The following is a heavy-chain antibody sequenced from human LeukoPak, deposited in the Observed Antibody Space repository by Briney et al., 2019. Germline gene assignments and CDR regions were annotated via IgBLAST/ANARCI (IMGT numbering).Heavy chain of an antibody. CDR1: GYTFTGYY. CDR2: INPNSGGT. Sequence: ASVKVSCKASGYTFTGYYMHWVQQAPGQGLEWMGWINPNSGGTNYAQRFQGRVTMTRDTSISTAYMELSRLRSDDTAVYYCARAWNSSGWYYFDYWGQGTLVTVSS. V-gene: IGHV1-2*02. J-gene: IGHJ4*02. CDR3: ARAWNSSGWYYFDY. D-gene: IGHD6-19*01.